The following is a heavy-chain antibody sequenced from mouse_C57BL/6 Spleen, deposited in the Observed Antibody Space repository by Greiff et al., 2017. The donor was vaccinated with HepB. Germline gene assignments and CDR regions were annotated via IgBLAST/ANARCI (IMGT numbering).Heavy chain of an antibody. CDR3: ARKGYGSSYVGWFAY. CDR2: INPNYGTT. V-gene: IGHV1-39*01. CDR1: GYSFTDYN. D-gene: IGHD1-1*01. J-gene: IGHJ3*01. Sequence: LVESGPELVKPGASVKISCKASGYSFTDYNMNWVKQSNGKSLEWIGVINPNYGTTSYNQKFKGKATLTVDQSSSTAYMQLNSLTSEDSAVYYCARKGYGSSYVGWFAYWGQGTLVTVSA.